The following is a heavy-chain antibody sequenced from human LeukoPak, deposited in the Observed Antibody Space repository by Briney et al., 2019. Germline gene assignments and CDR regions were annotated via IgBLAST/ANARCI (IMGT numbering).Heavy chain of an antibody. J-gene: IGHJ2*01. CDR2: IYYSGST. CDR3: ARTYSGGWSKGYFDL. CDR1: GGSISSYY. Sequence: SETLSLTCTVSGGSISSYYWSWVRQPPGKGLEWIGYIYYSGSTNYNPSLKSRFSISVDTSKNQFSLKLSSVTAEDTAGYYSARTYSGGWSKGYFDLWGRGTLVTVSS. V-gene: IGHV4-59*01. D-gene: IGHD6-19*01.